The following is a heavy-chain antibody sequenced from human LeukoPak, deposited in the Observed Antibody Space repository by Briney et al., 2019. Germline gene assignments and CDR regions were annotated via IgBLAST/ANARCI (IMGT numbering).Heavy chain of an antibody. CDR1: GGSISSYY. J-gene: IGHJ4*02. V-gene: IGHV4-59*01. CDR3: AKNYQLLSY. Sequence: SETLSLTCTVSGGSISSYYWSRIRQPPGKGLEWIGYIYYSGSTNYNPSLKSRVTISVDTSKNQFSLKLSSVTAADTAVYYCAKNYQLLSYWGQGTLVTVSS. CDR2: IYYSGST. D-gene: IGHD2-2*01.